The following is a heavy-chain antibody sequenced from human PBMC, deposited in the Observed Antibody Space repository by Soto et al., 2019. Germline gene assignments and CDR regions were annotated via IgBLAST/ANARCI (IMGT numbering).Heavy chain of an antibody. J-gene: IGHJ6*02. CDR2: IFYTGTT. Sequence: QVQLQESGPGLVKPSQTLSLTCTVSGDSISSGGYYWSWLRQHPGKGLEWIGYIFYTGTTYYNPSLKSRVSISIATSKHQFSLTLTSVTAADTAIYYCARERVRRDNKSYGMDVWGQGTTVTVSS. V-gene: IGHV4-31*03. CDR1: GDSISSGGYY. CDR3: ARERVRRDNKSYGMDV. D-gene: IGHD2-21*01.